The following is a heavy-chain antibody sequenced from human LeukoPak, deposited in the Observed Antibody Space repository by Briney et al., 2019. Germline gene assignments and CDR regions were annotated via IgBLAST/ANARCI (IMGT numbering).Heavy chain of an antibody. V-gene: IGHV4-34*01. CDR3: ARGHYYDSSGYYVPFDY. D-gene: IGHD3-22*01. J-gene: IGHJ4*02. CDR1: GGSFSGYY. CDR2: INHSGST. Sequence: SETLSLTCVVYGGSFSGYYWSWIRQPPGKGLEWIGEINHSGSTNYNPSLKSRVTISVDTSKNQFSLKLSSVTAADTAVYYCARGHYYDSSGYYVPFDYWRQGTLVTVSS.